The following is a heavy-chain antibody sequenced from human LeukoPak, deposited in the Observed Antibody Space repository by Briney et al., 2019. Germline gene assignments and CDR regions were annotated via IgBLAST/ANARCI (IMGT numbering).Heavy chain of an antibody. D-gene: IGHD6-13*01. Sequence: YPSETLSLTCAVYGGSFSGYYWSWIRQPPGKGLEWIGEINHSGSTNYNPSLKSRVTISVDTSKNQFSLKLSSVTAADTAVYYCAATDGIAAAGYFDYWGREPWSPSPQ. CDR2: INHSGST. CDR1: GGSFSGYY. CDR3: AATDGIAAAGYFDY. V-gene: IGHV4-34*01. J-gene: IGHJ4*02.